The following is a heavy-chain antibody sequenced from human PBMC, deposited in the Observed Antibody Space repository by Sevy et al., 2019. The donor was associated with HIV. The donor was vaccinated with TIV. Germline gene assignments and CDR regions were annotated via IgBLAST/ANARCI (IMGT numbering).Heavy chain of an antibody. CDR1: GFAFRDSA. V-gene: IGHV3-30-3*01. Sequence: GGSLRLSCEASGFAFRDSAIHWVRQSPGKGLEWVELISHGGSDEYYVDSVKGRFTVFRDRSKNILYLQMDSLRAEDTAVYYCARMVSGGLRWELIKENAFDILGQGTAVTVSS. CDR2: ISHGGSDE. CDR3: ARMVSGGLRWELIKENAFDI. D-gene: IGHD4-17*01. J-gene: IGHJ3*02.